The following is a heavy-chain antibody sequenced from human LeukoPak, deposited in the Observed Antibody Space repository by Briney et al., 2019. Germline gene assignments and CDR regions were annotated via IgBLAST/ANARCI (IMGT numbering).Heavy chain of an antibody. Sequence: PGGSLRLSCAASGFTFSDYTMTWVRQAPGKGLEWVASISSDSSYIDYADSVKGRFTISRDNAKNSLFLKTDTLRGDDTGIYYCARDTNVLGITPYYFDFWGQGTLVTVSS. V-gene: IGHV3-21*01. CDR2: ISSDSSYI. J-gene: IGHJ4*02. D-gene: IGHD3-10*02. CDR1: GFTFSDYT. CDR3: ARDTNVLGITPYYFDF.